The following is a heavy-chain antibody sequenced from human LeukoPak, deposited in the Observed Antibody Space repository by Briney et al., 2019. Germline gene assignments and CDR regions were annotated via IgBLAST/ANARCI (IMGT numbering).Heavy chain of an antibody. CDR3: PRDLVTYGLDF. Sequence: PGGSLRLSCAASGFTFSDYYMTWIRQAPGKGLEWVSYISSSSRYTNYADSVKGRVTISRDNAKNSLYLQMNSLRAEDTAVYYWPRDLVTYGLDFWGQGTTVTVSS. CDR2: ISSSSRYT. V-gene: IGHV3-11*05. J-gene: IGHJ6*02. D-gene: IGHD3-9*01. CDR1: GFTFSDYY.